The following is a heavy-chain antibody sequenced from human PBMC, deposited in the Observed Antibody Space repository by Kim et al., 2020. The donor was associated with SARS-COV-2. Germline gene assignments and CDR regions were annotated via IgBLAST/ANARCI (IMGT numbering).Heavy chain of an antibody. V-gene: IGHV1-18*01. D-gene: IGHD2-8*01. Sequence: NTNYAQKLQGRVTMTTDTSTSTAYMELRSLRSDDTAVYYCARGLLYFGNDYWGQGTLVTVSA. J-gene: IGHJ4*02. CDR3: ARGLLYFGNDY. CDR2: NT.